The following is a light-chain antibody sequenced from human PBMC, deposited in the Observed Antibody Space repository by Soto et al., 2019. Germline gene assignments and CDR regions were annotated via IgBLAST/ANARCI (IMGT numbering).Light chain of an antibody. CDR3: SSYTSSYFYV. CDR2: AVS. J-gene: IGLJ1*01. CDR1: SSDVGGYDY. Sequence: QSVLTQPASVSGSPGQSITISCTGTSSDVGGYDYVSWYQQHPGKAPKLMIYAVSNRPSGVSNRFSGSKSGNTASLTISGLQAEDEADYYCSSYTSSYFYVFGTGTKVTVL. V-gene: IGLV2-14*01.